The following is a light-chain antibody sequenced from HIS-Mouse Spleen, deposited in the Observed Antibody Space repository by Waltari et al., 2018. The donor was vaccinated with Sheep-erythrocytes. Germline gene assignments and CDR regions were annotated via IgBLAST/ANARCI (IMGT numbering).Light chain of an antibody. CDR1: SSDVGSYNL. J-gene: IGLJ3*02. Sequence: QSALTQPASVSGSPGQPITISCTGTSSDVGSYNLVSWYQQHPGKAPKLMIYEGSKRPAGVSNPFSGSKSGNTGSLTISGLQAEDEADYYCCSYAGSSTWVFGGVTKLTVL. CDR2: EGS. V-gene: IGLV2-23*01. CDR3: CSYAGSSTWV.